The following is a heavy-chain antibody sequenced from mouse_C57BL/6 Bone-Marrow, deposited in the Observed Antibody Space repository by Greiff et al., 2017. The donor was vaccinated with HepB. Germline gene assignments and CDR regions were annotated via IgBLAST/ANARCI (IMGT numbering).Heavy chain of an antibody. CDR3: ARHYDYDCAMDY. J-gene: IGHJ4*01. Sequence: QVQLQQSGAELVRPGTSVKLSCKASGYAFTNYLIEWVKQRPGQGLEWIGVINPGSGGTNYNEKFKGKATLTADKSSSTAYMQLSSLTSEDSAVYFCARHYDYDCAMDYWGQGTSVTASS. D-gene: IGHD2-4*01. V-gene: IGHV1-54*01. CDR2: INPGSGGT. CDR1: GYAFTNYL.